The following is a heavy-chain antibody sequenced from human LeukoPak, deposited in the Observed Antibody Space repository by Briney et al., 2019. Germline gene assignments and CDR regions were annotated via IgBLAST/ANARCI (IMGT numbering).Heavy chain of an antibody. D-gene: IGHD3-10*01. J-gene: IGHJ4*02. CDR2: IYDGGIT. V-gene: IGHV3-66*01. CDR3: ARDRDYAGSGSPDF. CDR1: GFIISNNY. Sequence: AGGSLRLSCAASGFIISNNYMNWVRQAPGKGPEGVAVIYDGGITYYADSVKGRFTISRDDSKNTLHLQMNYLRVDDTAVYYCARDRDYAGSGSPDFWGQGTLVTVSS.